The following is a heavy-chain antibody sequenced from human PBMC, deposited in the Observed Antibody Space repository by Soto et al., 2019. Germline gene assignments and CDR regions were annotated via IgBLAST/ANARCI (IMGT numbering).Heavy chain of an antibody. CDR1: GFTFSRHG. V-gene: IGHV3-23*01. Sequence: GGSLRLSCVASGFTFSRHGLSWVRQAPGKGLEWVSTINPSGDSTFYADPVKGRFTISRDNSKNTVYLQMNSLSVGDTAVYLCAKVDVSTAGSFDYWGQGALVTVSS. CDR3: AKVDVSTAGSFDY. D-gene: IGHD6-13*01. CDR2: INPSGDST. J-gene: IGHJ4*02.